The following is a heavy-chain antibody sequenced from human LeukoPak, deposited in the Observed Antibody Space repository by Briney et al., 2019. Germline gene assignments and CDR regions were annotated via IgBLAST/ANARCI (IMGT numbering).Heavy chain of an antibody. CDR3: AKARYSGSYPPYYFDY. CDR1: GFTFSSYA. Sequence: GGSLRLSCAASGFTFSSYAMHWVRQAPGKGLEYVSAISSNGGSTYYANSVKGRFTISRDNSKNTLYLQMNSLRAEDTAVYYCAKARYSGSYPPYYFDYWGQGTLVTVSS. V-gene: IGHV3-64*01. J-gene: IGHJ4*02. D-gene: IGHD1-26*01. CDR2: ISSNGGST.